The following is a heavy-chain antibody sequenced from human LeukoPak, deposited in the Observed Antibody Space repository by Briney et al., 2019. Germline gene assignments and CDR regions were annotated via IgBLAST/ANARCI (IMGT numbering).Heavy chain of an antibody. J-gene: IGHJ4*02. CDR2: IYYSGST. CDR1: GGSISSYY. V-gene: IGHV4-59*01. D-gene: IGHD3-9*01. Sequence: SETLSLTCTVSGGSISSYYWSWIRQPPGKGLEWIGYIYYSGSTNYNPSLKSRVTISVDTSKNQFSLKLSSVTAADTAVYYCARTYDILTGFDYWGQGTLVTVSS. CDR3: ARTYDILTGFDY.